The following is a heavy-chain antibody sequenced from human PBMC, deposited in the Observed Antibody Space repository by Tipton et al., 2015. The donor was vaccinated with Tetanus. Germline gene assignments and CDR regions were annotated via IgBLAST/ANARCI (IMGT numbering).Heavy chain of an antibody. CDR2: IYQTDST. D-gene: IGHD3-22*01. J-gene: IGHJ4*02. CDR3: ARDSYYSSRWSFADY. CDR1: GALITTGGYS. Sequence: TLSLTCNVSGALITTGGYSWGWIRQPPGQGLEWLGYIYQTDSTYYNPSVRSRLTLSLRRSKNQVSLKLSSVTAADTAVYYCARDSYYSSRWSFADYWGQGTLVTVSS. V-gene: IGHV4-30-2*01.